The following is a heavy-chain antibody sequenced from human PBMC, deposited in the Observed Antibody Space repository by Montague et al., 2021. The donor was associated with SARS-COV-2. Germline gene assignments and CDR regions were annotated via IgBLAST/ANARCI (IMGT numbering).Heavy chain of an antibody. D-gene: IGHD6-19*01. V-gene: IGHV2-70*01. CDR2: IDWDDDK. CDR3: ARISAWYSSGWSAFDY. Sequence: PALVTPTQTLTLTCTFSGFSLSTSGMCVCWIRQPPGKALEWLALIDWDDDKYYSTSLKTRLTIPKDTSKNQVVLTMTNMDPVDTATYYCARISAWYSSGWSAFDYWGQGTLVTVSS. J-gene: IGHJ4*02. CDR1: GFSLSTSGMC.